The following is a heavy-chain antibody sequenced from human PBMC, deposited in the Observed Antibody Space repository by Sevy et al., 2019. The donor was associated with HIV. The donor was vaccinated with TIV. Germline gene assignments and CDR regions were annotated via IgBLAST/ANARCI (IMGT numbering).Heavy chain of an antibody. D-gene: IGHD6-6*01. CDR3: AKDGSVGIAARPSFSLSVGSTYYYYYGMDV. V-gene: IGHV3-9*01. CDR1: GFTFDDYA. J-gene: IGHJ6*02. Sequence: GGSLRLSCAASGFTFDDYAMHWVRQAPGKGLEWVSGISWNSGSIGYADSVKGRFTISRDNAKNSLYLQMNCLRAEDTAVYYCAKDGSVGIAARPSFSLSVGSTYYYYYGMDVWGQGTTVTVSS. CDR2: ISWNSGSI.